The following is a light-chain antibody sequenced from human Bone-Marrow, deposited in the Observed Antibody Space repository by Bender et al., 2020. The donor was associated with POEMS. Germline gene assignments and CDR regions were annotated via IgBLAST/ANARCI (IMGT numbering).Light chain of an antibody. J-gene: IGLJ2*01. CDR1: RLGDKY. V-gene: IGLV3-1*01. CDR3: QAWDSSTHVL. CDR2: QDN. Sequence: SHELTQPPSLSVSPGQTATITCSGDRLGDKYASWYQQKPGQSPVLVIYQDNKRPSGIPERFFGSNSGNTATLTISGTQAVDEADYYCQAWDSSTHVLFGGGTKLTVL.